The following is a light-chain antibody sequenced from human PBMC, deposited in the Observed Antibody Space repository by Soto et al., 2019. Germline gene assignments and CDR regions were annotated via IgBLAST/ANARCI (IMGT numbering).Light chain of an antibody. CDR3: RHYGSSPPYT. V-gene: IGKV3-20*01. J-gene: IGKJ2*01. CDR1: QRVSSSY. Sequence: EIVLTQSPGTLSLSPGERATLSCRASQRVSSSYLAWYQQKPGQAPRLLIYGASSMATGIPDRFSVSGSWTEFSLTISRLEPEDFAVYYCRHYGSSPPYTFGQGTKLEIK. CDR2: GAS.